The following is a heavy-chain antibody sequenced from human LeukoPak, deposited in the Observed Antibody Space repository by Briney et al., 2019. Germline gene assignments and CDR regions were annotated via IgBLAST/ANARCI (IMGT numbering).Heavy chain of an antibody. CDR2: ISAYNGNT. V-gene: IGHV1-18*01. D-gene: IGHD3-22*01. J-gene: IGHJ4*02. CDR3: ARDKRAGYYYDSSGYYQDPAFDY. Sequence: VASVKVSCKASGYTFTSYGISWVRQAPGQGLEWMGWISAYNGNTNYAQKLQGRVTMTTDTSTSTAYMELRSLRSDDTAVYYCARDKRAGYYYDSSGYYQDPAFDYWGQGTLVTVSS. CDR1: GYTFTSYG.